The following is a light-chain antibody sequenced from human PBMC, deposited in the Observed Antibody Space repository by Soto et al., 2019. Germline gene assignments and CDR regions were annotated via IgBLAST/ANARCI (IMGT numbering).Light chain of an antibody. J-gene: IGLJ3*02. CDR3: AAWDDSLNAL. CDR2: YDD. CDR1: SSNIGNNA. V-gene: IGLV1-36*01. Sequence: QPVLTQPPSVSEAPRQRVTISCSGSSSNIGNNAVNWYQQLPGKAPKLLIYYDDLLPSGVSDRFSGSKSGTSASLAISGLQSEDEADYYCAAWDDSLNALFGGGTKVTVL.